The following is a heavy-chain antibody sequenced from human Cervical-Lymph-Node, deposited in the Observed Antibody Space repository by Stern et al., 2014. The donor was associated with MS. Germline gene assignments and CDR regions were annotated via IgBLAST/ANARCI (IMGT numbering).Heavy chain of an antibody. D-gene: IGHD2-21*02. V-gene: IGHV1-2*06. CDR3: ARGGDFDAFDI. CDR1: AYTFTGYY. Sequence: VQLVQSGAEVKKPGASMNVSCKASAYTFTGYYIHWVRQAPGQGLEWMGLINPNSGGTSYAQKFQGRVTMTSDTSISTAYVELTRLTSDDTAVYYCARGGDFDAFDIWGQGTMVTVSS. J-gene: IGHJ3*02. CDR2: INPNSGGT.